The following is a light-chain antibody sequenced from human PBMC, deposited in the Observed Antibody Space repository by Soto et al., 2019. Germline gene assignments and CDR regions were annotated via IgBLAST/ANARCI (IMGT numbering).Light chain of an antibody. CDR3: TSFSRSTSLYV. V-gene: IGLV2-14*01. CDR2: QVT. CDR1: TRDIAGYNY. Sequence: LTQPASVTGSPGQSITISCTGTTRDIAGYNYISWYQQLPGKAPKLMIYQVTIRPSGISKRFSGSKSGNTASLTISGLQAEDEADYYCTSFSRSTSLYVFGTGTKVTVL. J-gene: IGLJ1*01.